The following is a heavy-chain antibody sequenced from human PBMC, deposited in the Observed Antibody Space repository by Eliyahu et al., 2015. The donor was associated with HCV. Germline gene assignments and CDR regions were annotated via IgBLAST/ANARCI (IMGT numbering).Heavy chain of an antibody. CDR1: GITFSSYA. CDR3: AKDRALYGMDV. D-gene: IGHD3-10*01. CDR2: FSGSGGST. Sequence: EVQLLESGGGLVQPGGSLRLSCEGSGITFSSYAMSWVRQAPGKGLEWVSTFSGSGGSTYYADSVKGRFTISRDNSKNTLYLQMNSLRADDTAVYYCAKDRALYGMDVWGQGTTVTVSS. V-gene: IGHV3-23*01. J-gene: IGHJ6*02.